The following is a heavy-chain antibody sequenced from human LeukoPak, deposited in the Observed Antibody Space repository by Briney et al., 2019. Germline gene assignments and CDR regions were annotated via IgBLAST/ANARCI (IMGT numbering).Heavy chain of an antibody. J-gene: IGHJ4*02. CDR3: ARHYGSGSYYGYYFDY. CDR2: INHSGST. Sequence: PSETLSLTCAVYGGSFSGYYWSWIRQPPGKGLEWIGEINHSGSTNYNPSLKSRVTISVDTSKNQFSLKLSSVTAADTAVYYCARHYGSGSYYGYYFDYWGQGTLVTVSS. D-gene: IGHD3-10*01. V-gene: IGHV4-34*01. CDR1: GGSFSGYY.